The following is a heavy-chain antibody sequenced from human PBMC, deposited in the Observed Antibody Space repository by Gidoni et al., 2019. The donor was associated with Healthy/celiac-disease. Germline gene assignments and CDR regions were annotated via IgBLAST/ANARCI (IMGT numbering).Heavy chain of an antibody. D-gene: IGHD6-13*01. CDR2: ISGSGGST. CDR1: GFTFSSDA. J-gene: IGHJ4*02. V-gene: IGHV3-23*01. CDR3: AKGMRAAAGNWDY. Sequence: EVQLLESGGGLVQPGGSLRISCAASGFTFSSDARRWVRQAPGKGLEWVSAISGSGGSTYYADSVKGRFTIAKDNSKNTLYLQMNSLRAEDTAVYYCAKGMRAAAGNWDYWGQGTLVTVSS.